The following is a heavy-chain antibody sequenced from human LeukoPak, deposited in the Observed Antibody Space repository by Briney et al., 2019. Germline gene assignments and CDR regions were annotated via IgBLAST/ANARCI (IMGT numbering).Heavy chain of an antibody. Sequence: PGGSLRLSCAASGFTFSDYYMSWIRQAPGKGLEWVAVISYDGSNKYYADSVKGRFTISRDNSKNTLYLQMNSLRAEDTAVYFCARGLKWFGVWGQGTLVTVSS. V-gene: IGHV3-30-3*01. D-gene: IGHD3-10*01. CDR1: GFTFSDYY. CDR2: ISYDGSNK. J-gene: IGHJ4*02. CDR3: ARGLKWFGV.